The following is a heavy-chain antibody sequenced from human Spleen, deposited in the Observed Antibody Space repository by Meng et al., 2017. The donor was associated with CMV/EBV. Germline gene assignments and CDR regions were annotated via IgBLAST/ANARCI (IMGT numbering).Heavy chain of an antibody. V-gene: IGHV4-34*01. Sequence: SAVFGGAFSGYYWSWIRQPPGKGLEWIGEINHSGSTNYNPSLKSRVTISVDTSKNQFSLKLSSVTAADTAVYYCARGGGGYGDYSDYWGQGTLVTVSS. CDR3: ARGGGGYGDYSDY. D-gene: IGHD4-17*01. J-gene: IGHJ4*02. CDR1: GGAFSGYY. CDR2: INHSGST.